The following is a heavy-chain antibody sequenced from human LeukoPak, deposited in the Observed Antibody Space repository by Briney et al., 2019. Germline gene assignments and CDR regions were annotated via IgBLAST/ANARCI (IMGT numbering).Heavy chain of an antibody. CDR2: ISSSGSTI. CDR3: ARDRFYGGIHPIFDY. Sequence: GGSLRLSCAASGFTFSDYYMSWIRQAPVKALEWVSYISSSGSTIYYADSVKGRFTISRDNAKNSLYLQMNSLRAEDTAVYYCARDRFYGGIHPIFDYWGQGTLVTVSS. V-gene: IGHV3-11*01. J-gene: IGHJ4*02. CDR1: GFTFSDYY. D-gene: IGHD4-23*01.